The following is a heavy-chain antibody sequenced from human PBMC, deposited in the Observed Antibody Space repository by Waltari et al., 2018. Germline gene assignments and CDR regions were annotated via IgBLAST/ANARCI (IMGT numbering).Heavy chain of an antibody. Sequence: EVQLVESGGGLVQPGGSLRLSCAASGFTFSRYWMSWVRQATGKGLEWVANIKQGGSEKYYVDSVKGRFTISRDNAKNSLYLQMNSLRAEDTAVYYCARDVTTEGYYYYYYMDVWGKGTTVTVSS. CDR3: ARDVTTEGYYYYYYMDV. CDR1: GFTFSRYW. CDR2: IKQGGSEK. D-gene: IGHD3-3*01. J-gene: IGHJ6*03. V-gene: IGHV3-7*01.